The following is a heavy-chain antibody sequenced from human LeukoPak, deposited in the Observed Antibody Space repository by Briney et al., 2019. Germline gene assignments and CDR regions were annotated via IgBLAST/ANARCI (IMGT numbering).Heavy chain of an antibody. Sequence: GGSLRLSCAASGFTFSSYAMSWVRQAPGKGLEWVSYISSSGSTIYYADSVKGRFTISRDNAKNSLYLQMNSLRAKDTAVYYCAREPYDSSGPYYFDYWGQGTLVTVSS. CDR1: GFTFSSYA. CDR3: AREPYDSSGPYYFDY. J-gene: IGHJ4*02. CDR2: ISSSGSTI. D-gene: IGHD3-22*01. V-gene: IGHV3-48*03.